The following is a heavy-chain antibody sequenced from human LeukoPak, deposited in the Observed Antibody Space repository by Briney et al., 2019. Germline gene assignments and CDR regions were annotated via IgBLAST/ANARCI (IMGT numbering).Heavy chain of an antibody. V-gene: IGHV3-30*01. J-gene: IGHJ6*02. CDR1: GSIFSGHL. CDR2: IAYEGSEK. CDR3: ARDREDIVVVPAAMPPGGNYYGMDV. D-gene: IGHD2-2*01. Sequence: GGSLRLSCAASGSIFSGHLLHWVRQAPGKGLEWVAVIAYEGSEKYHADSVKGRFTISRDNSKNTLYLQMNSLRAEDTAVYYCARDREDIVVVPAAMPPGGNYYGMDVWGQGTTVTVSS.